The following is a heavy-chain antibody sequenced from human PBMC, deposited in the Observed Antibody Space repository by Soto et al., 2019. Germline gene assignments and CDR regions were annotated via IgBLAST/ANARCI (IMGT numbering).Heavy chain of an antibody. D-gene: IGHD3-9*01. CDR3: ARGDYDILTGYYNSWFDP. CDR2: IYYSGST. Sequence: SETLSLTCTVSGGSISSYYWSWIRQPPGKGLEWIGYIYYSGSTNYNPSLKSRVTISVDTSKNQSSLKLSSVTAADTAVYYCARGDYDILTGYYNSWFDPWGQGTLVTVSS. J-gene: IGHJ5*02. V-gene: IGHV4-59*01. CDR1: GGSISSYY.